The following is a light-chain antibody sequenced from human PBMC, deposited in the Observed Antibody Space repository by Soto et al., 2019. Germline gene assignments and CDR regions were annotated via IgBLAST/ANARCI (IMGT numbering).Light chain of an antibody. J-gene: IGLJ2*01. CDR3: QSYDSSLSPQVV. CDR2: GNS. Sequence: QSVLTQPPSVSGAPGQRVTISCTGSSSNIGAGYDVHWYQQLPGTAPKLLIYGNSNRPSGVPDRFSGSKSGTSASLAITGLQAEDEADYYCQSYDSSLSPQVVFGGGTKVTVL. CDR1: SSNIGAGYD. V-gene: IGLV1-40*01.